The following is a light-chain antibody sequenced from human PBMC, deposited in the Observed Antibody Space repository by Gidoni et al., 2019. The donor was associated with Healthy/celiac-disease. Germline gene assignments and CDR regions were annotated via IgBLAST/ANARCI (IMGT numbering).Light chain of an antibody. V-gene: IGLV2-14*03. Sequence: QSALTPPASVSGSPGQSITISCTGTSRDVGGYNYVSCYQQHPGKAPKLMIYDVSNRPSGVSNRFSGSKSGNTASLTISGLQAEDEADYYCSSYTSSSTWVFGGGTKLTVL. CDR2: DVS. J-gene: IGLJ3*02. CDR1: SRDVGGYNY. CDR3: SSYTSSSTWV.